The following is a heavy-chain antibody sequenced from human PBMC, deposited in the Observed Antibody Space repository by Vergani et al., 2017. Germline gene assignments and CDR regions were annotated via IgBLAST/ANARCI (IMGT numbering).Heavy chain of an antibody. D-gene: IGHD3-10*01. CDR2: ISSSGSTI. Sequence: EVQLVESGGGLVQPGGSLRLSCAASGFTFSSYEMNWVRQAPGKGLEWVSYISSSGSTIYYADSVKGRFTISRDNAKNSLYLQMNSLRAEDTAVYYCARDLTYYGSGINDAFDIWGQGTMVTVSS. CDR1: GFTFSSYE. V-gene: IGHV3-48*03. J-gene: IGHJ3*02. CDR3: ARDLTYYGSGINDAFDI.